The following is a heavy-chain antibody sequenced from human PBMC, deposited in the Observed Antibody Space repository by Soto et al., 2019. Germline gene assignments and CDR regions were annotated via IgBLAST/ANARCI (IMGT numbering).Heavy chain of an antibody. V-gene: IGHV3-30-3*01. D-gene: IGHD3-16*02. J-gene: IGHJ4*02. CDR1: GFTFSSYA. CDR2: ISYDGSNK. CDR3: ARDGFGYAYVWGSDRY. Sequence: GGSLRLSCAASGFTFSSYAMHWVRQAPGKGLEWVAVISYDGSNKYYADSVKGRFTISRDNSKNTLYLQMNSLRAEDTAVYYCARDGFGYAYVWGSDRYWGQGTLVTVSS.